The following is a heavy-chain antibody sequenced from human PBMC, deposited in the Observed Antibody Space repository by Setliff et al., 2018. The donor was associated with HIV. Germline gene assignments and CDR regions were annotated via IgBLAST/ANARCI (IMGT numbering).Heavy chain of an antibody. CDR2: INAGNGDT. V-gene: IGHV1-3*01. CDR1: GYTFANYA. D-gene: IGHD4-4*01. CDR3: ARDSGDDYSDYYYYGMDV. Sequence: SVKVSCKASGYTFANYAMHWVRQAPGQRLEWMGWINAGNGDTKYSQKFQGRVTFTWDTSASTAYMALSSLRSEDTALYYCARDSGDDYSDYYYYGMDVWGQGTTVTVSS. J-gene: IGHJ6*02.